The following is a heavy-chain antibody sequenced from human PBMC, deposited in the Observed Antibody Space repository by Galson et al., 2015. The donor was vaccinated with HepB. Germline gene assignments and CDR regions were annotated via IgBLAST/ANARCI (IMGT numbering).Heavy chain of an antibody. V-gene: IGHV3-23*01. D-gene: IGHD2-21*01. CDR2: SRGETFGT. CDR1: GFAFINYA. J-gene: IGHJ5*02. Sequence: SLRLSCAASGFAFINYAMTWVRQAPGKGLEWVSISRGETFGTHYADSVEGRFTISRDNSRSTLYLQMDSLRADDKAIYYCARATYSTTGNTYGWFDPWGQGTLVTVSS. CDR3: ARATYSTTGNTYGWFDP.